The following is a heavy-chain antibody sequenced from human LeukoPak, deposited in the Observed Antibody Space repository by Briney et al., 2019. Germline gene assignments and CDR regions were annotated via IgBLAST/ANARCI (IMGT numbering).Heavy chain of an antibody. D-gene: IGHD6-19*01. Sequence: PGGSLRLSCAASGFIFDDYAMHWVRHAPGKGLEWVSGLSWNNGTIGYADSVKGRFTISRDNSKNTLYLQMNSLRAEDTAVYYCAKDGLSSGWVGYFDYWGQGTLVTVSS. CDR3: AKDGLSSGWVGYFDY. CDR2: LSWNNGTI. CDR1: GFIFDDYA. J-gene: IGHJ4*02. V-gene: IGHV3-9*01.